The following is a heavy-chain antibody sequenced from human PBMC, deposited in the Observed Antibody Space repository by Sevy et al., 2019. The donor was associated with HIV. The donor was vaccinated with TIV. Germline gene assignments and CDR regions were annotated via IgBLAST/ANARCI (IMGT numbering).Heavy chain of an antibody. V-gene: IGHV4-31*03. D-gene: IGHD2-21*02. Sequence: SETLSLTYTVTGGAITTGAYSWSWIRQRPGKGLEWIGYIFHSGSPYFNPTLKSRASMSVDTSKTQFSLTLTSVTAADTAVYYCARHGTVNTYYGMDVWGQGTTVTVSS. CDR1: GGAITTGAYS. CDR2: IFHSGSP. J-gene: IGHJ6*02. CDR3: ARHGTVNTYYGMDV.